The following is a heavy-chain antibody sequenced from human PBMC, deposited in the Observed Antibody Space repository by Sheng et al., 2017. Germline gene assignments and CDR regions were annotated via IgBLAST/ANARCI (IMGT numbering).Heavy chain of an antibody. CDR2: IYHSGST. CDR3: ARMYAYYFDY. D-gene: IGHD2-8*01. J-gene: IGHJ4*02. V-gene: IGHV4-38-2*02. CDR1: GYSISSGYY. Sequence: QVQLQESGPGLVKPSETLSLTCTVSGYSISSGYYWGWIRQPPGKGLEWIGSIYHSGSTYYNPSLKSRVTISVDTSKNQFSLKLSSVTAADTAVYYCARMYAYYFDYWGQGNXGHRLL.